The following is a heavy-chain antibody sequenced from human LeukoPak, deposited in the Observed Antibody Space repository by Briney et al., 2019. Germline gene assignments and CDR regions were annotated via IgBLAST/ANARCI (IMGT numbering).Heavy chain of an antibody. CDR2: INHSGST. V-gene: IGHV4-34*01. CDR3: ARVYYGGNWFDP. CDR1: GGSFSGYY. D-gene: IGHD4-23*01. Sequence: SETLSLTCAVYGGSFSGYYWSWIRQPPGKGLEWIGEINHSGSTNYNPSLKSRVTISVDTSKNQFSLKLSSVTAADTAVYYCARVYYGGNWFDPWGQGTLVTVSS. J-gene: IGHJ5*02.